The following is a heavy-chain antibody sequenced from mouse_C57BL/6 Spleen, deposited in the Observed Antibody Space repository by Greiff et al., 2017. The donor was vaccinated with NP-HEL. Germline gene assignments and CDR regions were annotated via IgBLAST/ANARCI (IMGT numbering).Heavy chain of an antibody. V-gene: IGHV1-69*01. D-gene: IGHD1-1*01. CDR2: IDPSDSYT. CDR1: GYTFTSYW. Sequence: VQLQQPGAELVMPGASVKLSCKASGYTFTSYWMHWVKQRPGQGLEWIGEIDPSDSYTNYNQKFKGKSTLTVDKSSSTAYMQLSSLTSEDSAVYYCARITTVVARGSYFDYWGQGTTLTVSS. J-gene: IGHJ2*01. CDR3: ARITTVVARGSYFDY.